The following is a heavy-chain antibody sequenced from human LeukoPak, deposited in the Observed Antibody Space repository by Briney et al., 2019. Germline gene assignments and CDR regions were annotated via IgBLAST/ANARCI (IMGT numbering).Heavy chain of an antibody. V-gene: IGHV3-74*01. CDR3: AKGSSDNCYSGLDY. D-gene: IGHD1-1*01. CDR1: GFTFSSYW. CDR2: MNSDGSST. J-gene: IGHJ4*02. Sequence: PGRSLRLPCAASGFTFSSYWMHWVRQAPGQGLVWVSRMNSDGSSTSYADSVKGRFTISRDNAKNTLYLQMNSLLAEDTAIYYFAKGSSDNCYSGLDYWGQGTLVTVSS.